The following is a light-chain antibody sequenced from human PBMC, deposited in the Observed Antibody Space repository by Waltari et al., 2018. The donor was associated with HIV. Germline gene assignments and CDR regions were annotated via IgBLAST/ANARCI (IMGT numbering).Light chain of an antibody. CDR2: EVS. CDR3: CSYIGSAWV. Sequence: QSALTQSASVSGSPGQSITISCTGTSSEAGDYKYVCWYQQYPGKAPKVMIYEVSNRPSWVSNRFSVSWSGNTASLTISGLQPEDEADYYCCSYIGSAWVFGGGTKLTVL. J-gene: IGLJ3*02. V-gene: IGLV2-14*01. CDR1: SSEAGDYKY.